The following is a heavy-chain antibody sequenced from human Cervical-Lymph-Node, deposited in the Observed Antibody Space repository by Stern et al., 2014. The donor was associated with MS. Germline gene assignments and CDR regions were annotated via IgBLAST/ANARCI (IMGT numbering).Heavy chain of an antibody. D-gene: IGHD1-1*01. Sequence: VQLVQSGGGVVQPGRSLRLSCAASGFIFSNYGMHWVRQAPGKGLEWVAFIWDDGSNQYYADSVQGRFSISRDNSKNTLYLQMNSLRAEDTGVYYCTRGRTTMALDYWGQGTLVTVSS. V-gene: IGHV3-33*01. CDR1: GFIFSNYG. CDR3: TRGRTTMALDY. J-gene: IGHJ4*02. CDR2: IWDDGSNQ.